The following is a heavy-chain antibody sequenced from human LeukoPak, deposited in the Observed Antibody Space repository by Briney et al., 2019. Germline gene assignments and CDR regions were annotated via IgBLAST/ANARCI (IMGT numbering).Heavy chain of an antibody. D-gene: IGHD5-24*01. CDR1: GDSISRYY. V-gene: IGHV4-4*07. CDR2: IYNGGII. J-gene: IGHJ4*02. Sequence: KPSETLSLTCTVSGDSISRYYWSWIRQPAGKGLEWIGRIYNGGIITYNPSLKSRVTMSIDTSNNQFSLRLRFVTAADTAVYYCARGRYRDGYNYEFDYWGQGTLVTVSS. CDR3: ARGRYRDGYNYEFDY.